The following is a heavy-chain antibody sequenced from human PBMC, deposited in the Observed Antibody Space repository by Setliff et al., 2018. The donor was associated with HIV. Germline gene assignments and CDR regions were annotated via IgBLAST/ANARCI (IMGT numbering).Heavy chain of an antibody. CDR2: VHYSGAT. CDR3: ARLDDSGSYYENAFDI. D-gene: IGHD1-26*01. J-gene: IGHJ3*02. CDR1: GGSISGHY. Sequence: PSETLSLTCTVSGGSISGHYWSWIRQPPGKGLEWIGSVHYSGATNPNPSLRSRLTMLIDTSRDYFSLNLRSVTAADTAVYYCARLDDSGSYYENAFDIWGQGAMVTVSS. V-gene: IGHV4-59*11.